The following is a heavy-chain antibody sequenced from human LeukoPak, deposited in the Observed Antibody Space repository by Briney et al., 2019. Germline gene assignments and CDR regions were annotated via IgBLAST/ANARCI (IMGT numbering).Heavy chain of an antibody. V-gene: IGHV1-69*01. D-gene: IGHD2-15*01. CDR1: GGTFGSYA. J-gene: IGHJ5*02. CDR2: IIPIFGTA. Sequence: SVKVSCKASGGTFGSYAISWVRQAPGQGLEWMGGIIPIFGTANYAQKFQGRVTITADESTSTAYMELSSLRSEDTAVYYCAREGGCSGGSCNWDWFDPWGQGTLVTVSS. CDR3: AREGGCSGGSCNWDWFDP.